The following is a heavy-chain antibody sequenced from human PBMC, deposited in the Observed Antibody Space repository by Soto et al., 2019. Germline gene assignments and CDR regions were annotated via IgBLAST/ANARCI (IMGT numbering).Heavy chain of an antibody. D-gene: IGHD3-3*01. CDR1: GGSISSYY. CDR3: AIEGAREYYDFFYGMDV. V-gene: IGHV4-4*07. J-gene: IGHJ6*02. Sequence: QVQLQESGPGLVKPSETLSLTCTVSGGSISSYYWSWIRQPAGKGLEWIGRIYTSGSTNYNPSLKSRVTMSVDTSKNQFSLKLSSVTAADTAVYYCAIEGAREYYDFFYGMDVWGQGTTVTVSS. CDR2: IYTSGST.